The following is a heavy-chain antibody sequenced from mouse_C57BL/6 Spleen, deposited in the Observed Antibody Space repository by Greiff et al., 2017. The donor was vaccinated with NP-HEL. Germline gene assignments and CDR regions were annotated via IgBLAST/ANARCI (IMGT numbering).Heavy chain of an antibody. CDR1: GYTFTSYW. CDR2: IDPSDSYT. D-gene: IGHD2-3*01. V-gene: IGHV1-69*01. J-gene: IGHJ2*01. Sequence: QVQLQQPGAELVMPGASVKLSCKASGYTFTSYWMHWVKQRPGQGLEWIGEIDPSDSYTNYNQKFKGKSTLTVDKSSSTAYMQRSSLTSEDSAVYYCARRADGYYYFDYWGQGTTLTVSS. CDR3: ARRADGYYYFDY.